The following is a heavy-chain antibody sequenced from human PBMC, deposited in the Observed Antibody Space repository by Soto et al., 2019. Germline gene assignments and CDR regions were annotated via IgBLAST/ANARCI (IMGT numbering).Heavy chain of an antibody. Sequence: PGGSLRLSCAASGFTFSSYAMSWVRRAPGKGLEWVSAISGSGGSTYYADSVKGRFTISRDNSKNTLYLQMNSLRAEDTAVYYCAIRQQLVTSGFDYWGQGTLVTVSS. J-gene: IGHJ4*02. CDR2: ISGSGGST. V-gene: IGHV3-23*01. CDR1: GFTFSSYA. CDR3: AIRQQLVTSGFDY. D-gene: IGHD6-13*01.